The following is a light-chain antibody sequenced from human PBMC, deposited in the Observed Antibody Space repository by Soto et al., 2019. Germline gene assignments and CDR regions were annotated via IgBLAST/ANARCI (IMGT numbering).Light chain of an antibody. Sequence: EIVLTQSPGTLSLSPWEKAPLPFQASQSVSSSYLAWYQQKPGQAPRLLIYGASTRATGIPARFSGSGSGTEFTLTISSLQSEDFAVYYCQQYNNWPRTFGQGTKVDIK. CDR3: QQYNNWPRT. CDR1: QSVSSSY. J-gene: IGKJ1*01. CDR2: GAS. V-gene: IGKV3-15*01.